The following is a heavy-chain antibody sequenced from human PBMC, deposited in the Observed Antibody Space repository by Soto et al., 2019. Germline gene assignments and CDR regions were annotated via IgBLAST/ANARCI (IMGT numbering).Heavy chain of an antibody. D-gene: IGHD3-3*01. CDR3: ARDGGFYYGMDV. V-gene: IGHV4-59*01. CDR2: ISYSGST. J-gene: IGHJ6*02. CDR1: GGSIGSYY. Sequence: QVQLQESGPGLVKPSETLSLTCTVSGGSIGSYYWNWIRQPPGKGLEWIGYISYSGSTNYNPSLKSRVTISGDTSKNHFSLKLSSVTAADTAVYYCARDGGFYYGMDVWGQGTTVTVSS.